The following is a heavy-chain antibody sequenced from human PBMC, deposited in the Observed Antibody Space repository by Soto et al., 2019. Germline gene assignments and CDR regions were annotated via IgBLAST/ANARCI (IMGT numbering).Heavy chain of an antibody. CDR2: FDPEDGET. CDR1: GYTLTELS. Sequence: GASVEVSCKVSGYTLTELSMHWVRQAPGKGLEWMGGFDPEDGETIYAQKFQGRVTMTEDTSADTAYMELSSLRSEDTAVYYCAFPPLYDILSGYYFPEYFQHWVKGTLVTVSS. D-gene: IGHD3-9*01. V-gene: IGHV1-24*01. J-gene: IGHJ1*01. CDR3: AFPPLYDILSGYYFPEYFQH.